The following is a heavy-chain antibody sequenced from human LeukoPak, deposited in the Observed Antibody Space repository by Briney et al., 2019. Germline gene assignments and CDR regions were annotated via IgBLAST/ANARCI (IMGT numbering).Heavy chain of an antibody. Sequence: GGSLRLSCAASGFTVSSNYMSWVRQAPGKGLEWVSVIYSGGSTYYADSVKGRFTISRDNSKNTLYLQMNSLRAEDTAVYYCARDQYCGSTSCPFDYWGQGTLVTVSS. J-gene: IGHJ4*02. CDR2: IYSGGST. CDR3: ARDQYCGSTSCPFDY. V-gene: IGHV3-66*01. D-gene: IGHD2-2*01. CDR1: GFTVSSNY.